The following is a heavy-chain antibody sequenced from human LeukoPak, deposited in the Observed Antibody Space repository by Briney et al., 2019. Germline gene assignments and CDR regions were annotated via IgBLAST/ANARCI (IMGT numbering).Heavy chain of an antibody. J-gene: IGHJ1*01. CDR2: IKQDGSEK. CDR3: AREPPGGYSSSWYLTSYFHH. CDR1: GFTFSSYW. Sequence: GGSLRLSCAASGFTFSSYWMSWVRQAPGKGLEWVANIKQDGSEKYYVDSVEGRFTISRDNAKNSLYLQMDSLRDDDTAVYFCAREPPGGYSSSWYLTSYFHHWGQGTPVTVSS. D-gene: IGHD6-13*01. V-gene: IGHV3-7*01.